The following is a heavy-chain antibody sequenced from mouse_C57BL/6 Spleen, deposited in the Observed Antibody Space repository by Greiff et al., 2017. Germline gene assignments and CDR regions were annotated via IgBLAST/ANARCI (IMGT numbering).Heavy chain of an antibody. J-gene: IGHJ2*01. CDR1: GFTFSDYY. Sequence: EVKLVESEGGLVQPGSSMKLSCTASGFTFSDYYMAWVRQVPEKGLEWVANINYDGSSTYYLDSLKSRFIISRDNAKNILYLQMSSLKSEDTAPYYCARDGTGIDYWGQGTTLTVSS. V-gene: IGHV5-16*01. CDR3: ARDGTGIDY. CDR2: INYDGSST. D-gene: IGHD4-1*01.